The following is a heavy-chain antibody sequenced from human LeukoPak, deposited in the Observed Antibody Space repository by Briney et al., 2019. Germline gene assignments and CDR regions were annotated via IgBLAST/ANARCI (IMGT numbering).Heavy chain of an antibody. CDR1: GGSISGYY. CDR2: IYYSGST. V-gene: IGHV4-59*05. Sequence: SETLSLTCTVSGGSISGYYWSWIRQPPGKGLEWIGSIYYSGSTYYNPSLKSRVTISVDTSKNQFSLKLSSVTAADTAVYYCATYDFWSGYNFDYWGQGTLVTVSS. J-gene: IGHJ4*02. CDR3: ATYDFWSGYNFDY. D-gene: IGHD3-3*01.